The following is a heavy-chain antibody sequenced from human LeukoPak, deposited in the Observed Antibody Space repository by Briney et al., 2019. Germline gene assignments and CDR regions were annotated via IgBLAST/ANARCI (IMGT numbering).Heavy chain of an antibody. D-gene: IGHD5-24*01. Sequence: GGSLRLSCAASGLTFSGYGMHWVRQAPGKGLEWVAVIWYDGSNKYYADSVKGRFTISRDNSKNTLYLQMNSLRAEDTAVYYCARDDFGDGYNYAFDYWGQGTLVTVSS. J-gene: IGHJ4*02. CDR2: IWYDGSNK. CDR3: ARDDFGDGYNYAFDY. CDR1: GLTFSGYG. V-gene: IGHV3-33*01.